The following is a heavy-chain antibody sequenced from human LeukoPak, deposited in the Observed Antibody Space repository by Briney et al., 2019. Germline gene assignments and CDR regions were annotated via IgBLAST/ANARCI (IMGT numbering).Heavy chain of an antibody. CDR3: ARVTYYYDSSGYQYYFDY. Sequence: SETLSLTCTVSGGSISSYYWSWVRQPPGKGLEWIGYIYYSGSTIYNPSLKSRVTISVDTSKSQFSLKLSSVTAADTAVYYCARVTYYYDSSGYQYYFDYWGQGTLVTVSS. V-gene: IGHV4-59*01. J-gene: IGHJ4*02. CDR2: IYYSGST. D-gene: IGHD3-22*01. CDR1: GGSISSYY.